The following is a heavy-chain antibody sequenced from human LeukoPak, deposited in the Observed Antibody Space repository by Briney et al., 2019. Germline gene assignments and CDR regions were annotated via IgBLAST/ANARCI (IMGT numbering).Heavy chain of an antibody. V-gene: IGHV4-61*01. CDR1: GGSVSSGSYY. Sequence: SETLSLTCTVSGGSVSSGSYYWSWIRQPPGKGLEWIGYIYYSGSTNYNPSLKSRVTISVDTSKNQFSLKLSSVTAADTAVYYCAGVRTTYYYDSSGYLDYWGQGTLVTVSS. CDR3: AGVRTTYYYDSSGYLDY. D-gene: IGHD3-22*01. CDR2: IYYSGST. J-gene: IGHJ4*02.